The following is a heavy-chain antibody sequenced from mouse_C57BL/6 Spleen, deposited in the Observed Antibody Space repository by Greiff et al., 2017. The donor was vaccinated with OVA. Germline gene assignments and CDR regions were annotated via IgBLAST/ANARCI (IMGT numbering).Heavy chain of an antibody. CDR3: ARNGYSNYEDYFDY. D-gene: IGHD2-5*01. V-gene: IGHV2-9-1*01. Sequence: VHLVESGPGLVAPSQSLSITCTVSGFSFTSYAISWVRQPPGKGLEWLGVIWTGGGTNYNSALKSRLSISKDNSKSQVFLKMNSLQTDDTARYYCARNGYSNYEDYFDYWGQGTTLTVSS. CDR1: GFSFTSYA. J-gene: IGHJ2*01. CDR2: IWTGGGT.